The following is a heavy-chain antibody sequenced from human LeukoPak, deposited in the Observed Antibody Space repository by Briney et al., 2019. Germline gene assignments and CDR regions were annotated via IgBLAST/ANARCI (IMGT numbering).Heavy chain of an antibody. Sequence: GRSLRLSCAASGFTFSTYGMHWVRQAPGKGLEWVAVIWYDGSNKYYAHSVKRRFTISRDNSKNTVYLQMHSLRAEDTAVYYWARVPHEVIATYYYDGMDVWGQGTTVTVSS. V-gene: IGHV3-33*01. CDR3: ARVPHEVIATYYYDGMDV. CDR1: GFTFSTYG. J-gene: IGHJ6*02. D-gene: IGHD3-22*01. CDR2: IWYDGSNK.